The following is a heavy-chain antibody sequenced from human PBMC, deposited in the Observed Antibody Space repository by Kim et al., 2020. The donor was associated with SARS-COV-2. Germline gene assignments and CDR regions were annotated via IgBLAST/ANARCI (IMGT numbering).Heavy chain of an antibody. J-gene: IGHJ4*02. V-gene: IGHV4-39*01. CDR3: ARRYSSSWYFFDY. Sequence: NPSLKSRVTISVDTSKNQFSLKLSSVTAADTAVYYCARRYSSSWYFFDYWGQGTLVTVSS. D-gene: IGHD6-13*01.